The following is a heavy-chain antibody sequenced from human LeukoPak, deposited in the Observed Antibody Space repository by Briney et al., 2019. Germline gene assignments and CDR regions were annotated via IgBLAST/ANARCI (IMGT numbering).Heavy chain of an antibody. CDR2: VHKSGSN. J-gene: IGHJ4*02. CDR1: GGSITSAYYY. D-gene: IGHD1-26*01. CDR3: ARLGTYFRATDF. V-gene: IGHV4-39*01. Sequence: SETLSLTCTVSGGSITSAYYYWGWIRQSPGKGLEWIGTVHKSGSNYFNSSLKSRVIISIDTSKNQFSLNLISVTAADTAVYFCARLGTYFRATDFWGQGALVAVSS.